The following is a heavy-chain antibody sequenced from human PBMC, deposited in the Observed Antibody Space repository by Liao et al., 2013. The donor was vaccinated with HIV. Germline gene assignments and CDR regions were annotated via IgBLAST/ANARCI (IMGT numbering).Heavy chain of an antibody. CDR1: GGSFSGYY. V-gene: IGHV4-59*10. D-gene: IGHD6-13*01. CDR3: VRDRGGIAAPGTGVQH. J-gene: IGHJ1*01. CDR2: IYTSGST. Sequence: QVQLQQWGAGLLKPSETLSLTCAVYGGSFSGYYWSWIRQPAGKGLEWIGRIYTSGSTNYNPSLKSRVTISVDTSKNQFSLNVNSVTVADTAVYYCVRDRGGIAAPGTGVQHWGQGTLVIVSS.